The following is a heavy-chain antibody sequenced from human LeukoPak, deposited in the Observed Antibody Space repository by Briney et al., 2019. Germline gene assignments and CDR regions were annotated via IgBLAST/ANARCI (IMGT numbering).Heavy chain of an antibody. J-gene: IGHJ4*02. V-gene: IGHV4-30-4*08. CDR1: SGSISSGDYY. CDR2: IYYSGST. CDR3: ARVGKYCGGDCYSVKY. D-gene: IGHD2-21*01. Sequence: SETLSLTCTVSSGSISSGDYYWSWIRQPPGKGLEWIGYIYYSGSTYYNPSLKSRVTISVDPSKNQFSLNLRSVTAADTAVYYCARVGKYCGGDCYSVKYWGQGTLVTVSS.